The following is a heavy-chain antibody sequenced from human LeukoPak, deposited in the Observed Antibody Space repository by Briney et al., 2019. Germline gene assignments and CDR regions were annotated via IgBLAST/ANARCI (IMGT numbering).Heavy chain of an antibody. CDR3: ARGYCSGGSCYSYYYYNYMDV. CDR2: IYYSGST. Sequence: SETLSLTCSVSGGSISNSRFYWDWIRQSPEKGLEWIGSIYYSGSTYYNPSLKSRVTISVDTSKNQFSLKLSSVTAADTAVYYCARGYCSGGSCYSYYYYNYMDVWGKGTTVTVSS. CDR1: GGSISNSRFY. D-gene: IGHD2-15*01. J-gene: IGHJ6*03. V-gene: IGHV4-39*07.